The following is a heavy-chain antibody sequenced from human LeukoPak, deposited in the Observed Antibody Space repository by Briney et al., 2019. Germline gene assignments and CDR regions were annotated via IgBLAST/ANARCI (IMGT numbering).Heavy chain of an antibody. CDR3: ARGVVWNWFDP. Sequence: PSETLSLTCAVYGGSFSGYYWSWIRQPPGKGLEWIGEINHSGSTNYNPSLKSRVTISVDTSKSQFSLKLSSVTAADTAVYYCARGVVWNWFDPWGQGTLVTVSS. CDR2: INHSGST. V-gene: IGHV4-34*01. D-gene: IGHD2-15*01. J-gene: IGHJ5*02. CDR1: GGSFSGYY.